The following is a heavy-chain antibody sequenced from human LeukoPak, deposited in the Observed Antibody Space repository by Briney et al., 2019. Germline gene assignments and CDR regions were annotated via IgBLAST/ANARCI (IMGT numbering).Heavy chain of an antibody. CDR2: IGRSTNSI. J-gene: IGHJ6*02. CDR3: ARDRGPGIKPAGTVGMDV. D-gene: IGHD6-13*01. CDR1: GFTFRSYS. Sequence: GGSLRLSCEASGFTFRSYSMNWVRQAPGKGLEWISYIGRSTNSISYADSVKGRFTISRDNAENSLFLQVNNLRDEDTAVYYCARDRGPGIKPAGTVGMDVWGQGTTVTVSS. V-gene: IGHV3-48*02.